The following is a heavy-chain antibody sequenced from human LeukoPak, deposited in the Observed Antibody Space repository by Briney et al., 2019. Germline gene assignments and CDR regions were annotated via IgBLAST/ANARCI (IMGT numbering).Heavy chain of an antibody. CDR1: GYSISSGYY. V-gene: IGHV4-38-2*02. D-gene: IGHD3-22*01. J-gene: IGHJ6*02. CDR2: IYHSGST. CDR3: ARDYEDRPGYYYYGMDV. Sequence: PSETLSLTCTVSGYSISSGYYWGWIRQPPGKGLEWIGSIYHSGSTYYNPSLKSRVTISVDTSKNQFSLKLSSVTAADTAVYYCARDYEDRPGYYYYGMDVWGQGTTVTVSS.